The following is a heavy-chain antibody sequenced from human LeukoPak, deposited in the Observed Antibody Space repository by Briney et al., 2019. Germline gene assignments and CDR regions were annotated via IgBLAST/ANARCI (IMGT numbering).Heavy chain of an antibody. CDR3: AKDHKTARLLEWLSIDY. Sequence: GGSLRLSCAASGFTFSSYSMNWVRQAPVKVLEWVSAISGSGGSTYYADSVKGRFTISRDNSKNTLYLQMNSLRAEDTAVYYCAKDHKTARLLEWLSIDYWGQGTLVTVSS. CDR2: ISGSGGST. D-gene: IGHD3-3*01. V-gene: IGHV3-23*01. CDR1: GFTFSSYS. J-gene: IGHJ4*02.